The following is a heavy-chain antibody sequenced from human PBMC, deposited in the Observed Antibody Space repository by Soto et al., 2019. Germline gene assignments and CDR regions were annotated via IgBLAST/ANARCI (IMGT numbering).Heavy chain of an antibody. CDR1: GGTFSSYA. V-gene: IGHV1-69*01. J-gene: IGHJ6*02. Sequence: QVQLVQSGAEVKKPGSSVKVSCKASGGTFSSYAISWVRQAPGQGLEWMGGIIPIFGTANYAQKFQGRVTITADESTSTAYRELSSLRSEDTAVYYCARRGYSGYDYYYYRMDVWGQGTTVTVSS. D-gene: IGHD5-12*01. CDR3: ARRGYSGYDYYYYRMDV. CDR2: IIPIFGTA.